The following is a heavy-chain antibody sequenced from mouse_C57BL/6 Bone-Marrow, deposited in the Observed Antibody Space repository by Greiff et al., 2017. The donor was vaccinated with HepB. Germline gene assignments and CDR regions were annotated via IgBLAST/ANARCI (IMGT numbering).Heavy chain of an antibody. CDR1: GYTFTSYW. D-gene: IGHD1-1*01. J-gene: IGHJ2*01. V-gene: IGHV1-64*01. CDR2: IHPNSGST. CDR3: ARWITTVVGYYFDY. Sequence: QVQLKQPGAELVKPGASVKLSCKASGYTFTSYWMHWVKQRPGQGLEWIGMIHPNSGSTNYNEKFKSKATLTVDKSSSTAYMQLSSLTSEDSAVYYCARWITTVVGYYFDYWGQGTTLTVSS.